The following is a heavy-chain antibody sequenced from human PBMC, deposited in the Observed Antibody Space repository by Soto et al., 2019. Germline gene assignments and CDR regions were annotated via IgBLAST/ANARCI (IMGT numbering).Heavy chain of an antibody. V-gene: IGHV4-30-2*01. CDR3: ARTLDYGGSAGTNWFDP. Sequence: QLQLQESGSGLVKPSETLSLTCTVSGDSISSGAYSWSWIRLPPWKRLEWIGYIYHRGTSHYNPSLKSRVTMSVDRSRNQFSLNLRSVTAADTAVYYCARTLDYGGSAGTNWFDPWGQGTLVTVSS. CDR1: GDSISSGAYS. J-gene: IGHJ5*02. CDR2: IYHRGTS. D-gene: IGHD2-15*01.